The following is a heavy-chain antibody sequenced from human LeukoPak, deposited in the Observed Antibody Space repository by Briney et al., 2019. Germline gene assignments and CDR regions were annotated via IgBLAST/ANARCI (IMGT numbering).Heavy chain of an antibody. V-gene: IGHV1-18*01. Sequence: ASVKVSCKAAGYTFTSYGISWVRQAPGQGREWMGWISAYNGNTNYVQKLQGRVTMTTDTSTRTAYMELRSLRSDDTAVYYCARDRIAAAGFSRYGMDVWGQGTTVTVSS. CDR1: GYTFTSYG. CDR3: ARDRIAAAGFSRYGMDV. CDR2: ISAYNGNT. D-gene: IGHD6-13*01. J-gene: IGHJ6*02.